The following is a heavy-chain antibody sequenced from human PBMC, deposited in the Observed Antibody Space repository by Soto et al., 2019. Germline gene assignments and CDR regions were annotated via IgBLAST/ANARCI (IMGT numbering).Heavy chain of an antibody. V-gene: IGHV1-3*01. Sequence: ASVKVSCKASGYTFTSYAMHWVRQAPGQRLEWMGWITAGNGNTKYSQKFQGRVTITRDTSASTVYMELNSLTSEDTAVYYCARTAGPTPFDPWGQGTPVTVSS. D-gene: IGHD6-19*01. J-gene: IGHJ5*02. CDR3: ARTAGPTPFDP. CDR2: ITAGNGNT. CDR1: GYTFTSYA.